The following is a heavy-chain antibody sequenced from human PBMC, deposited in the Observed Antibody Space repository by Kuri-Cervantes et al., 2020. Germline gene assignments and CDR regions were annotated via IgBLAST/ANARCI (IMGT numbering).Heavy chain of an antibody. CDR3: ARGTAVAGTIDY. CDR2: ISAYNGNR. J-gene: IGHJ4*02. V-gene: IGHV1-18*01. CDR1: GYTFTNYG. Sequence: ASVKVSCKASGYTFTNYGIGWVRQAPGQGLEWMGRISAYNGNRNYAQKIQGRVTMTIDTSTSTAYMDLRGLTSDDTAVYYCARGTAVAGTIDYWGQGTLVTVSS. D-gene: IGHD6-19*01.